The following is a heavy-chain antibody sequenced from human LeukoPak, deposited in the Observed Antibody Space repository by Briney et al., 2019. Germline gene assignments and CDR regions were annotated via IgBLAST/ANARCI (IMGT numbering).Heavy chain of an antibody. CDR3: AGQYCSSTSCYVDY. D-gene: IGHD2-2*01. Sequence: PSETLSLTCTVSGGSVSSGSYYWSWIRQPPGKGLEWIGYIYYSGSTNYNPSLKSRVTISVDTSKNQFSLKLGSVTAADTAVYYCAGQYCSSTSCYVDYWGQGTLVTVSS. CDR1: GGSVSSGSYY. CDR2: IYYSGST. J-gene: IGHJ4*02. V-gene: IGHV4-61*01.